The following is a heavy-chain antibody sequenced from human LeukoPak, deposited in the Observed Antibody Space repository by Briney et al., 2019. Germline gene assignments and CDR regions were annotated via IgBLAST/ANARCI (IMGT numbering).Heavy chain of an antibody. CDR2: IWYDGSNK. V-gene: IGHV3-33*01. J-gene: IGHJ4*02. CDR1: GFTFSSYG. Sequence: GGSLRLSCAASGFTFSSYGMHEVRQAPGKGLEWVAVIWYDGSNKYYADSVKGRFTISRDNSKNTLYLQMNSLRAEDTAVYYCARGNYGDYLPRYWGQGTLVTVSS. CDR3: ARGNYGDYLPRY. D-gene: IGHD4-17*01.